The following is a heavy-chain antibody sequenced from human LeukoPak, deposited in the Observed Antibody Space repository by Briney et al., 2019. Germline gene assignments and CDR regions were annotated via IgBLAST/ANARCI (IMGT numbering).Heavy chain of an antibody. D-gene: IGHD3-10*01. CDR3: AKAGSGSYYKSRSGMDV. Sequence: PGGSLRLSCSASGFTFSSYAMHWVRQAPGKGLEYVSAISSSWGSTNYADSVKDRFTISRDNSKNTLYVQMSSLRAEDTAVYYCAKAGSGSYYKSRSGMDVWGKGTTVIVSS. CDR1: GFTFSSYA. J-gene: IGHJ6*04. CDR2: ISSSWGST. V-gene: IGHV3-64*05.